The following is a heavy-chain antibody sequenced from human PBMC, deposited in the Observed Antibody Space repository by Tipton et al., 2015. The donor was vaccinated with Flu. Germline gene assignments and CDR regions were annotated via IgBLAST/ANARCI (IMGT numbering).Heavy chain of an antibody. CDR3: ARGSGSGTDVTFYF. CDR2: MYVSGST. J-gene: IGHJ4*02. CDR1: GGSMSSFY. D-gene: IGHD3-10*01. V-gene: IGHV4-4*07. Sequence: TLSLTCTVSGGSMSSFYWTWIRQPAGKGLEWIGRMYVSGSTKYNPSLKSRVTMSVDTSKNQFSLKLSSVTAADTAVYYCARGSGSGTDVTFYFGGQGTLVTVSS.